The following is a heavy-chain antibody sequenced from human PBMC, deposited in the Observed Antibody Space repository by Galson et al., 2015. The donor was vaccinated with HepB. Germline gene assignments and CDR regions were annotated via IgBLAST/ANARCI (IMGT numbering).Heavy chain of an antibody. J-gene: IGHJ5*02. CDR3: ARDDTVWGHLGWFDP. CDR2: INAGNGNT. Sequence: SVKVSCKASGYTFTSYAMHWVRQAPGQRLEWMGWINAGNGNTKYSQKFQGRVTITRDTSASTAYMELSSLRSEDTAVYYCARDDTVWGHLGWFDPWGQGTLVTVSS. V-gene: IGHV1-3*01. D-gene: IGHD3-16*01. CDR1: GYTFTSYA.